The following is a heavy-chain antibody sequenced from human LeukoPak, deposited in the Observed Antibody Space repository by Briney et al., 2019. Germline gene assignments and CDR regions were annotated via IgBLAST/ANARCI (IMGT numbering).Heavy chain of an antibody. D-gene: IGHD6-13*01. V-gene: IGHV4-59*01. CDR2: IYYSGTT. CDR1: GGSISSYY. J-gene: IGHJ4*02. CDR3: ARHSTGYSSSWYRGASGCFDY. Sequence: KPSETLSLTCTVSGGSISSYYWSWIRQPPGKGLEWIGYIYYSGTTNCNPSLKSRVTISVDTSKNQFSLQLSSVTAADTAVYYCARHSTGYSSSWYRGASGCFDYWGQGTLVTVSS.